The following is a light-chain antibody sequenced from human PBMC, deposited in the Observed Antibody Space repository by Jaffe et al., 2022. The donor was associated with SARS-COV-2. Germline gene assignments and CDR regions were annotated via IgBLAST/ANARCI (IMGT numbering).Light chain of an antibody. V-gene: IGKV1-39*01. Sequence: DIQMTQSPSSLSASVGDRVTITCRASQNIATYLNWYQQKPGKAPNLLIYTASSLQSGVPSRFSGSGSGTDFTLTIISLQPEDFATYYCQQSYSTPYTFGQGTKLEIK. CDR2: TAS. J-gene: IGKJ2*01. CDR1: QNIATY. CDR3: QQSYSTPYT.